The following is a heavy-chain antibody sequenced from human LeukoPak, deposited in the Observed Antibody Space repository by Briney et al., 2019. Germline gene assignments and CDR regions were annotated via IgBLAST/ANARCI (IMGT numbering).Heavy chain of an antibody. Sequence: TSETLSLTCAVSGGSISSSNWWSWVRQPPGKGPEWIGEIYHSGSTNYNPSLKSRVTISVDKSKNQFSLKLSSVTAADTAVYYCASGYYYDSSGYDAFDIWGQGTMVTVSS. CDR2: IYHSGST. CDR1: GGSISSSNW. D-gene: IGHD3-22*01. CDR3: ASGYYYDSSGYDAFDI. J-gene: IGHJ3*02. V-gene: IGHV4-4*02.